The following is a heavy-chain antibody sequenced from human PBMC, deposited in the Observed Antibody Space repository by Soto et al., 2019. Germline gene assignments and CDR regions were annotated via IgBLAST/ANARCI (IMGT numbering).Heavy chain of an antibody. CDR3: VASFTYGHAFNY. V-gene: IGHV3-74*01. CDR2: IYSDGKST. CDR1: GLTFSNYW. J-gene: IGHJ4*02. Sequence: EVQLVESGGGLVRPGGSLTLSCAASGLTFSNYWMHWVRQVPGKGLMWVSQIYSDGKSTSYAGSVKGRFTISRDNAKNTSYLQMDNLRVEDTAIFYCVASFTYGHAFNYWGQGTQVTVSS. D-gene: IGHD3-10*01.